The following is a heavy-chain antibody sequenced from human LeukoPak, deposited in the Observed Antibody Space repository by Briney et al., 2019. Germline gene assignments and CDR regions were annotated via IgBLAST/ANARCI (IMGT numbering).Heavy chain of an antibody. D-gene: IGHD6-19*01. Sequence: ASVKVSCKASGGTSSSYAISWVRQAPGQGLEWMGGIIPIFGTANYAQKFQGRVTITADESTGTAYMELSSLRSEDTAVYYCAREHGPSGGWDYNWFDPWGQGTLVTVSS. CDR3: AREHGPSGGWDYNWFDP. CDR1: GGTSSSYA. V-gene: IGHV1-69*13. J-gene: IGHJ5*02. CDR2: IIPIFGTA.